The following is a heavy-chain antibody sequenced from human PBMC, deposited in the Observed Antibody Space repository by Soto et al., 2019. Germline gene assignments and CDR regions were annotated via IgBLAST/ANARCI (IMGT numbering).Heavy chain of an antibody. Sequence: SGFTFSSYGMHWVRQAPGKGLERVAVIWYDGSNKYYADTVKGRFTISRDNSKNTLYLQMNSLRAEDTAVYYCARLYYVILAGYYSSYYYGMDVWGQGTTVTVSS. CDR1: GFTFSSYG. D-gene: IGHD3-9*01. CDR3: ARLYYVILAGYYSSYYYGMDV. CDR2: IWYDGSNK. V-gene: IGHV3-33*01. J-gene: IGHJ6*02.